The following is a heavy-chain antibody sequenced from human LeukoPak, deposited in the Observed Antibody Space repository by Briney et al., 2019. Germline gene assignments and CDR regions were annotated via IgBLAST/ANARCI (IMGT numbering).Heavy chain of an antibody. CDR3: ARSSSAYYYEFGY. CDR2: IYIGDRT. CDR1: GFTVNSNY. Sequence: PGGSLRLSCAASGFTVNSNYMSWVRQAPGKGLEGVSVIYIGDRTDYADSVKGRFTVSRDNSKNTVYLQLNSLRAEDTAVYYCARSSSAYYYEFGYWGQGTLVTVSS. J-gene: IGHJ4*02. D-gene: IGHD3-22*01. V-gene: IGHV3-53*01.